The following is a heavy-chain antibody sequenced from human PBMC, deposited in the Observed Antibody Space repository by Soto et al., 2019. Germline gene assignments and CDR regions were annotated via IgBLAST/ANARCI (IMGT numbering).Heavy chain of an antibody. D-gene: IGHD6-6*01. J-gene: IGHJ4*02. V-gene: IGHV3-7*01. CDR3: ARGGLSISRPFDY. CDR1: GFTFSSYW. Sequence: GGSLRLSCAASGFTFSSYWMSWVRQAPGKGLEWVANIKQDGSEKYYVDSVKGRFTISRDNAKNSLYLQMNSLRAEDTAVYYCARGGLSISRPFDYCGQGTLVTVSS. CDR2: IKQDGSEK.